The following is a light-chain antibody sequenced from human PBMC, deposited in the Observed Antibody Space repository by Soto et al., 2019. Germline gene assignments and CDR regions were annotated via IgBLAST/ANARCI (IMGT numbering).Light chain of an antibody. J-gene: IGKJ1*01. CDR1: QSVSST. V-gene: IGKV3-15*01. Sequence: EIVMTQSPATLSVSPGERATLSCRPSQSVSSTLAWYQQKPGQAPRLLIYGASTRATGIPARFSGSGSGTEFTLTISSLQSEDFAVYYCQQYNNWPRTFGQGTKV. CDR3: QQYNNWPRT. CDR2: GAS.